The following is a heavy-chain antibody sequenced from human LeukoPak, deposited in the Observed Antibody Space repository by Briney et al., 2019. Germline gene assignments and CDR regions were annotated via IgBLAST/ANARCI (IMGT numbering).Heavy chain of an antibody. Sequence: GGSLRLSCAASGFTIRSYWMSWVRQAPGKGLEWVANIKQDGSQKYYVDSVKGRFTISRDNAKNSLYLQINSLRAEDTAVYYCARGNDYGDRVGIYFDYWGQGILVTVSS. CDR3: ARGNDYGDRVGIYFDY. D-gene: IGHD4-17*01. V-gene: IGHV3-7*03. CDR2: IKQDGSQK. J-gene: IGHJ4*02. CDR1: GFTIRSYW.